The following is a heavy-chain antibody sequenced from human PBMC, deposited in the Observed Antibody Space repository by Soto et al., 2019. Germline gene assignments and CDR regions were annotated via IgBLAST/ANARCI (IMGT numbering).Heavy chain of an antibody. CDR1: GFTFGGYG. CDR3: ARTSRKVVIQLRSYFDY. D-gene: IGHD5-18*01. V-gene: IGHV3-33*01. CDR2: IWYDGSNK. J-gene: IGHJ4*02. Sequence: GWSLRVSFAASGFTFGGYGRHWVRQAPCKWLEWVSVIWYDGSNKYYAYSVKGRFTISRDNSKNTMYVQMNSLRAEDTAVYYCARTSRKVVIQLRSYFDYWAQAPLVTVPS.